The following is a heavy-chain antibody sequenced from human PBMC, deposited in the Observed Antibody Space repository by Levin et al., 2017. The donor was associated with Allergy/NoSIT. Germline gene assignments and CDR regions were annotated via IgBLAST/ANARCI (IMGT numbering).Heavy chain of an antibody. Sequence: GESLKISCAASGFTLGNFWMTWVRQAPGKGLEWVASIRQDAGEKSYLDPVKGRFTISRDNAKNSLYLQMNNLRAEDTAVYYCARDPGGYDYWGRGALVTASS. J-gene: IGHJ4*02. D-gene: IGHD3-22*01. CDR2: IRQDAGEK. V-gene: IGHV3-7*01. CDR3: ARDPGGYDY. CDR1: GFTLGNFW.